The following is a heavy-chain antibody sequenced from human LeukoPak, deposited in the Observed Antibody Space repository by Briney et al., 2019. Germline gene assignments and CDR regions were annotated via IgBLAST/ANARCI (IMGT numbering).Heavy chain of an antibody. V-gene: IGHV4-38-2*01. Sequence: SETLSLTCGLSGYSIPSGYYWAWIRQPPGKGLEWIGNIYHVGRTYHNPSIKSLDTISVDPSQNQFSLKLSSVPAADTAVYYYAGTDYDYYPPDAFDIWGQGTMVTVSS. CDR2: IYHVGRT. CDR1: GYSIPSGYY. D-gene: IGHD5-12*01. CDR3: AGTDYDYYPPDAFDI. J-gene: IGHJ3*02.